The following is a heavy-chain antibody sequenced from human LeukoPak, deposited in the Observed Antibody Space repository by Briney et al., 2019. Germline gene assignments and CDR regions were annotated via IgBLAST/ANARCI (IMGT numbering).Heavy chain of an antibody. J-gene: IGHJ4*02. CDR1: GFSYSSYT. D-gene: IGHD3-9*01. CDR2: IYYSGNT. V-gene: IGHV4-39*01. Sequence: PGGSLRLSCVASGFSYSSYTMSWVRQAPGKGLEWIGNIYYSGNTYYNPSLKSRVTISADTSTNQFSLKLSSVTAADTAVYYCARHILTGYLVDYWGQGTLVTVSS. CDR3: ARHILTGYLVDY.